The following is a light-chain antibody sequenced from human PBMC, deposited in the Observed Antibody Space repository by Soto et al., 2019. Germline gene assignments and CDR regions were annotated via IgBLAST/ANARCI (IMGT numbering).Light chain of an antibody. J-gene: IGKJ5*01. Sequence: EIVMTQSPATLSVSPGGRATLSCRASQSVNSRLAWYQHKPGQAPRLLISGASSRATGIPDRFSGSGSATDFTLTISRLEPEDFALYYCQHYGRSPITFGQGTRLEIK. CDR2: GAS. CDR3: QHYGRSPIT. CDR1: QSVNSR. V-gene: IGKV3-20*01.